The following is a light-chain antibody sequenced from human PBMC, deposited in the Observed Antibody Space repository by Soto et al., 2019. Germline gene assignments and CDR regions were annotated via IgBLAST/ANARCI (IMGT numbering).Light chain of an antibody. J-gene: IGLJ2*01. CDR3: QSYDNPNVVV. CDR2: EDN. CDR1: GGSIASNY. V-gene: IGLV6-57*03. Sequence: NFMLTQPHSVSESPGKTVTISCTRSGGSIASNYVQWYQQRPDSAPTPLIYEDNQRPSGVPDRFSGSLDTSSNSASLTISGLRTEDEADYYCQSYDNPNVVVFGGGTKLTVL.